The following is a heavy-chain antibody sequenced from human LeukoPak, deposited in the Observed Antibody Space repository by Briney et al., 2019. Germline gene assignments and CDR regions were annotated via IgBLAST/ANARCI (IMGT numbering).Heavy chain of an antibody. J-gene: IGHJ1*01. CDR2: MNPHRGDT. Sequence: VASVKVSCKPSGYSFSNYDINWVRLRQATGQGPEWLGWMNPHRGDTGSPERFRGRVSLTWDTSTNTAYLEVADLTSDDTAMYYCARGPDTDSVTAEYFQHWGQGTLVTVSS. D-gene: IGHD2-21*02. CDR1: GYSFSNYD. V-gene: IGHV1-8*01. CDR3: ARGPDTDSVTAEYFQH.